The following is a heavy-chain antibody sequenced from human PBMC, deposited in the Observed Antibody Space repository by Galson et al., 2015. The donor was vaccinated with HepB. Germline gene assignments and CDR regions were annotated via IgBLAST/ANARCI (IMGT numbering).Heavy chain of an antibody. CDR3: AKVPRYYYYGMDV. CDR1: GFTFSSYG. J-gene: IGHJ6*02. CDR2: IRYDGSNK. Sequence: SLRLSCAASGFTFSSYGMHWVRQAPGKGLEWVAFIRYDGSNKYYADSVKGRFTISRDNSKNTLYLQMNSLRAEDTAVYYCAKVPRYYYYGMDVWGQGTTVTVSS. V-gene: IGHV3-30*02.